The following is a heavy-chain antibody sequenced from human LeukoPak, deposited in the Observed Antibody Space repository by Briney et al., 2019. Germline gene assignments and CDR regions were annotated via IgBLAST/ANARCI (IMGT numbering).Heavy chain of an antibody. Sequence: SETLSLTCTVSGGSISSYYWSWIRQPPGKGPEWIGYIYTSGSTNYNPSLKSRVTISVDTSKNQFSLKLSSVTAADTAVYYCARHWELLEGDYYYYYMDVWGKGTTVTVSS. CDR3: ARHWELLEGDYYYYYMDV. J-gene: IGHJ6*03. CDR1: GGSISSYY. CDR2: IYTSGST. V-gene: IGHV4-4*09. D-gene: IGHD1-26*01.